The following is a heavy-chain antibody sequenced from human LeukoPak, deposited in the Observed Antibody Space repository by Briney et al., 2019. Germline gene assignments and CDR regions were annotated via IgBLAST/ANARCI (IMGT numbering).Heavy chain of an antibody. CDR1: GFTFSSYA. CDR2: ISSYGDKT. Sequence: GGSLRLSCSASGFTFSSYAMHWVRQAPGKGPEYVSDISSYGDKTYYADSVKGRFTISRDNSKNTVSLQMSSLRAEDTAVYYCVKDLYKGDTSTWYYFDYWGQGTLVTVSS. V-gene: IGHV3-64D*06. D-gene: IGHD6-13*01. CDR3: VKDLYKGDTSTWYYFDY. J-gene: IGHJ4*02.